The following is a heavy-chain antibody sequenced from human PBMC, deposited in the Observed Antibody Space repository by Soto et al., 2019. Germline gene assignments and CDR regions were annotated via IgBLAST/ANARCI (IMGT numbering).Heavy chain of an antibody. J-gene: IGHJ4*02. CDR2: IKRDGSEQ. Sequence: EVQLVESGGGLVQPGGSPRLSCAASGFTFSRNWMSWVRQAPGKGLEWVANIKRDGSEQYYGDSVKGRFTISRDNAKNSLFLQMNSLRADDTAVYYCASLEWESSGYADYWGQGTLVTVSS. V-gene: IGHV3-7*03. CDR3: ASLEWESSGYADY. CDR1: GFTFSRNW. D-gene: IGHD5-12*01.